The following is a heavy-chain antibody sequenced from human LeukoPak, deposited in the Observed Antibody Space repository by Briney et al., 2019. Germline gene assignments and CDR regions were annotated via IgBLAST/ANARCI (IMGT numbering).Heavy chain of an antibody. J-gene: IGHJ4*02. CDR3: AKPRGPLIAARPYY. Sequence: GGSLRLSCAASGLTFSDHAMNWIRQAPGKGLEWVSTISPRGTNIYYDDSVKGRFTISRDNSKNTLYLQMNSLRAEDTAVYYRAKPRGPLIAARPYYWGQGTLVTVSS. V-gene: IGHV3-23*01. D-gene: IGHD6-6*01. CDR1: GLTFSDHA. CDR2: ISPRGTNI.